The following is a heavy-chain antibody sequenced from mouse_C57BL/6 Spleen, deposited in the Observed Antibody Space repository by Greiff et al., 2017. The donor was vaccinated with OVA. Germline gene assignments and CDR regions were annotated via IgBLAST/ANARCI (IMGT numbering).Heavy chain of an antibody. CDR2: IDPEDGDT. Sequence: VQLQQSGAELVRPGASVKLSCTASGFNIKDYYMHWVEQRPEQGLEWIGRIDPEDGDTEYAPKFQGKATMTADTSSNTAYLQLSSLTSEDTAVYYCTTWGTTVVALDYWGQGTTLTVSS. D-gene: IGHD1-1*01. V-gene: IGHV14-1*01. J-gene: IGHJ2*01. CDR3: TTWGTTVVALDY. CDR1: GFNIKDYY.